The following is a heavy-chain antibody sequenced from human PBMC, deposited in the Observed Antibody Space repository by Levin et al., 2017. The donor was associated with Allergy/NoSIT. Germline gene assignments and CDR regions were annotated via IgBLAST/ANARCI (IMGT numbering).Heavy chain of an antibody. CDR3: AKSAYCSSTSCFTPDSGRPFDP. V-gene: IGHV3-23*01. Sequence: GGSLRLSCAASGFTFSSYAMSWVRQAPGKGLEWVSAISGSGGSTYYADSVKGRFTISRDNSKNTLYLQMNSLRAEDTAVYYCAKSAYCSSTSCFTPDSGRPFDPWGQGTLVTVSS. D-gene: IGHD2-2*01. CDR1: GFTFSSYA. CDR2: ISGSGGST. J-gene: IGHJ5*02.